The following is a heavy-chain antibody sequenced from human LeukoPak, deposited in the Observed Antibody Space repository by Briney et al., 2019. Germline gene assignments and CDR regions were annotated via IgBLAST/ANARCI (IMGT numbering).Heavy chain of an antibody. CDR1: GGSFSGYY. V-gene: IGHV4-34*01. CDR2: INHSGST. CDR3: ASFSSVGSYYWFAP. D-gene: IGHD1-26*01. Sequence: SETLSLTCAVYGGSFSGYYWSWIRQPPAKGLEWIGEINHSGSTNYNPSLKSRVTISVDTSKNQFSLKLSSVTAADTAVYYCASFSSVGSYYWFAPWGQGTLVTVSS. J-gene: IGHJ5*02.